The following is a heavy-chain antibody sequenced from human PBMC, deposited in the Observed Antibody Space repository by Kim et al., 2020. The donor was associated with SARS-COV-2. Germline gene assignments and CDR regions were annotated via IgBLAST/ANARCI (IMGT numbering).Heavy chain of an antibody. CDR2: ISSSSSYI. Sequence: GGSLRLSCAASGFTFSSYSMNWVRQAPGKGLEWVSSISSSSSYIYYADSVKGRFTISRDNAKNSLYLQMNSLRAEDTAVYYCARDVGVGTRSYYYYGMDVWGQGTTVTVSS. D-gene: IGHD1-26*01. J-gene: IGHJ6*02. CDR1: GFTFSSYS. CDR3: ARDVGVGTRSYYYYGMDV. V-gene: IGHV3-21*01.